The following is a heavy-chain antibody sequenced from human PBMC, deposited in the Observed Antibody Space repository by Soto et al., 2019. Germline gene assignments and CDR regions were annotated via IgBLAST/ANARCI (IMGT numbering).Heavy chain of an antibody. V-gene: IGHV1-46*03. CDR3: ARGLFVGSTVESRVISESRWYRY. CDR2: INPSGGST. Sequence: ASVKVSCKASGYTFTSYYMHWVRQAPGQGLEWMGIINPSGGSTSYAQKFQGRVTMTRDTSTSTVYMELSSLRSEDTAVYYCARGLFVGSTVESRVISESRWYRYWGQGTLVTVSS. CDR1: GYTFTSYY. D-gene: IGHD6-13*01. J-gene: IGHJ4*02.